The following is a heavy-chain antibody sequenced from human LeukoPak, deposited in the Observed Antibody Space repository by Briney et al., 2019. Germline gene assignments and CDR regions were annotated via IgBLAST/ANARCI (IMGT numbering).Heavy chain of an antibody. J-gene: IGHJ3*02. D-gene: IGHD3-22*01. Sequence: GGSLRLSCSACGVTVRSDSMNGRRQAPGKSLECFSSISSSSSYIYYADSVKGRFTISRENAKKSLYLKMNSLRDEDTAVYYCARLENYYDSSGDGFDIWGQGTMVTVSS. CDR1: GVTVRSDS. CDR3: ARLENYYDSSGDGFDI. CDR2: ISSSSSYI. V-gene: IGHV3-21*01.